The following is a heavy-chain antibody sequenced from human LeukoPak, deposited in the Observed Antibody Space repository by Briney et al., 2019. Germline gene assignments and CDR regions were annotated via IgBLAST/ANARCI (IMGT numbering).Heavy chain of an antibody. CDR2: ISGSGGST. V-gene: IGHV3-23*01. CDR3: AKGLTRFGDYFDY. Sequence: GGSLRLSCAASGFTFSYNWMHWVRQAPGKGLEWVSAISGSGGSTYYADSVKGRFTISRDNSKNTLYLQMNSLRAEDTAVYYCAKGLTRFGDYFDYWGQGTLVTVSS. D-gene: IGHD3-16*01. J-gene: IGHJ4*02. CDR1: GFTFSYNW.